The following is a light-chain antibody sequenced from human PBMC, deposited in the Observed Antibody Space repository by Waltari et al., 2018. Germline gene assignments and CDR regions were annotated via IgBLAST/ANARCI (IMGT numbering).Light chain of an antibody. CDR3: YSTDNSGHGV. Sequence: SYELTQPPSVSMSPGQTARITCSGEALSKKFASWFQQKSGQAPVLVMYEDNKRPSGIPQKFSGSSSGTVATLTISGAQLEDEADYYCYSTDNSGHGVFGGGTKVTVL. J-gene: IGLJ3*02. CDR1: ALSKKF. CDR2: EDN. V-gene: IGLV3-10*01.